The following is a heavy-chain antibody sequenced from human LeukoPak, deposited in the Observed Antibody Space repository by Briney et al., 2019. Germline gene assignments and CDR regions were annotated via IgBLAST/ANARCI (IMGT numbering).Heavy chain of an antibody. Sequence: GGSLRLSCAASGFTFSSYWMYWARQAPGKGLEWVASINHNGNVNYYVDSVKGRFTISRDNAKNSLYLQMNSLRAEDTAVYYCASESYDSSGYYGEKWGQGTLVTVSS. CDR2: INHNGNVN. V-gene: IGHV3-7*01. J-gene: IGHJ4*02. CDR3: ASESYDSSGYYGEK. CDR1: GFTFSSYW. D-gene: IGHD3-22*01.